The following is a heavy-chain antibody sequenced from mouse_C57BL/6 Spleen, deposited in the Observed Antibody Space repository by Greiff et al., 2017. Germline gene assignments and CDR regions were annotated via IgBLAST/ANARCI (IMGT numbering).Heavy chain of an antibody. V-gene: IGHV1-53*01. Sequence: QVQLQQPGTELVKPGASVKLSCKASGYTFTSYWMHWVKQRPGQGLEWIGHINPSNGATNYNEKFKGKATLTVDKSSSTAYMQLSSLTSEESAVYYCARSIVTSYYAMDYWGQGTSVTVSS. CDR1: GYTFTSYW. CDR3: ARSIVTSYYAMDY. D-gene: IGHD2-5*01. J-gene: IGHJ4*01. CDR2: INPSNGAT.